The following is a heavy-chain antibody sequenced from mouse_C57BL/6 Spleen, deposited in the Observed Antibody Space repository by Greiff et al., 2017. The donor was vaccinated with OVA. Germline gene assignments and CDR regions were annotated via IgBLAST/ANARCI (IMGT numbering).Heavy chain of an antibody. CDR1: GFTFSDYG. D-gene: IGHD2-4*01. CDR2: ISSGSSTI. CDR3: ASGGDDDGFAY. Sequence: EVHLVESGGGLVKPGGSLKLSCAASGFTFSDYGMHWVRQAPEKGLEWVAYISSGSSTIYYADTVKGRFTISRDNAKNTLFLQMTSLRSEDTAMYYCASGGDDDGFAYWGQGTMVTVSA. V-gene: IGHV5-17*01. J-gene: IGHJ3*01.